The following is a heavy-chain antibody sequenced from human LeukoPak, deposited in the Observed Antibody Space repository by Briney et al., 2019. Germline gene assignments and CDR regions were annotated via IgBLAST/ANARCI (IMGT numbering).Heavy chain of an antibody. V-gene: IGHV1-69*13. CDR3: ARDGGIAALSEPNDY. D-gene: IGHD6-6*01. Sequence: ASVKVSCKASRDMLNSDHIHWVRQAPGQGLEWMGGIIPIFGTANYAQKFQGRVTITADESTSTAYMELRSLRSDDTAVYYCARDGGIAALSEPNDYWGQGTLVTVSS. CDR1: RDMLNSDH. CDR2: IIPIFGTA. J-gene: IGHJ4*02.